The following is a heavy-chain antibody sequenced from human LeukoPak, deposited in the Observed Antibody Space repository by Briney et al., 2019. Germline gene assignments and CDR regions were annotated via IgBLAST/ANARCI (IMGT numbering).Heavy chain of an antibody. CDR2: IKPDGSEK. CDR1: GFTFSRNW. J-gene: IGHJ4*02. Sequence: GGSLSLSCAASGFTFSRNWMTWVRRAPGKGQEWVAIIKPDGSEKIYVDSVKGRFTISRDNSKNSLYLQMNNLRVEDRAVYNCEADSGWFLQYWRQGTVVSVSS. D-gene: IGHD6-19*01. V-gene: IGHV3-7*01. CDR3: EADSGWFLQY.